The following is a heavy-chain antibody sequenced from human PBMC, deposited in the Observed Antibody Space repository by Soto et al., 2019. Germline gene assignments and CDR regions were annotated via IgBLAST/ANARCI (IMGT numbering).Heavy chain of an antibody. D-gene: IGHD3-3*01. Sequence: SETLSLTCTVSGGSISSYYWSWIRQPPGKGLEWIGYIYYSGSTDYNPSLKSRVTISVDTSKNQFSLKLSSVTAADTAVYYCARAGLLEWLLSLDPWGQGTLVTVSS. CDR2: IYYSGST. V-gene: IGHV4-59*01. J-gene: IGHJ5*02. CDR3: ARAGLLEWLLSLDP. CDR1: GGSISSYY.